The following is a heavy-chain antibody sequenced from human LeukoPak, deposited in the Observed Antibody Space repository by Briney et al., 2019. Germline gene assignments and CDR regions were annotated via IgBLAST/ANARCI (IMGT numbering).Heavy chain of an antibody. CDR3: VRDYYGSGDY. Sequence: GGSLRLSCAASGFTFSSYAMSWVRQAPGKGLEWVSTISDSGGSTFYADSVKGRFTISRDNSKNTLYVQMNSLRAEDTAVYFCVRDYYGSGDYWGQGTLVTVSS. CDR1: GFTFSSYA. V-gene: IGHV3-23*01. CDR2: ISDSGGST. J-gene: IGHJ4*02. D-gene: IGHD3-10*01.